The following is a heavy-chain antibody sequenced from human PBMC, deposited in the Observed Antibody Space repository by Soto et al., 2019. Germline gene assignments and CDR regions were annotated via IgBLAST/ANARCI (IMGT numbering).Heavy chain of an antibody. D-gene: IGHD5-18*01. J-gene: IGHJ4*02. CDR2: ISGSGGST. CDR1: GFTFSSYA. Sequence: PGGSLRLSCAASGFTFSSYAMHWVRQAPGKGLEWVSAISGSGGSTYYADSVKGRFTISRDNSKNTLYLQMNSLRAEDTAVYYCAKDLSSIQLALDYWGQGTLVTVSS. V-gene: IGHV3-23*01. CDR3: AKDLSSIQLALDY.